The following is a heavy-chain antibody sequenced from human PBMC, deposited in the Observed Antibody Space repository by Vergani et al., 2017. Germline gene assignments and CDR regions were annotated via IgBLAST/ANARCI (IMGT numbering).Heavy chain of an antibody. CDR3: ARAGPLPAALSFFDY. V-gene: IGHV4-39*07. Sequence: QLQLQESGPGLVKPSETLSLTCTVSGGSISSSSYYWGWIRQPPGKGLEWIGSIYYSGSTYYNPSLKSRVTISVDTSKNQFSLKLSSVTAADTAVYYCARAGPLPAALSFFDYWGQGTLVTVSS. D-gene: IGHD2-2*01. CDR2: IYYSGST. CDR1: GGSISSSSYY. J-gene: IGHJ4*02.